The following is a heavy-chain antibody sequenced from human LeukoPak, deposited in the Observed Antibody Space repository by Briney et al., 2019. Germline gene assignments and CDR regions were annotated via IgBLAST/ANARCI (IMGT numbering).Heavy chain of an antibody. CDR1: GFTFSSYS. CDR2: IKEDGSEK. CDR3: VREGNYVFDY. Sequence: GGSLRLSCAASGFTFSSYSMNWVRQAPGKGLEWVANIKEDGSEKNYADSAKGRFTISRDNAKNSLYLQMNSLRAEDTALYYCVREGNYVFDYWGQGALVTVSS. V-gene: IGHV3-7*01. D-gene: IGHD3-16*01. J-gene: IGHJ4*02.